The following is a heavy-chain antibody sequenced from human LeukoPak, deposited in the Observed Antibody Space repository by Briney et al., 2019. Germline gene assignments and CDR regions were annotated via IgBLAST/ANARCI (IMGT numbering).Heavy chain of an antibody. V-gene: IGHV3-21*01. D-gene: IGHD5-18*01. Sequence: GGSLRLSCAASGFTFSSYSMNRVRQAPGKGLEWVSSISSSSSYIYYADSVKGRFTIYRDNAKNSLYLQMNSLRAEDTAVYYCAREEEYSYRYCDYWGQGTLVTASS. CDR3: AREEEYSYRYCDY. J-gene: IGHJ4*02. CDR2: ISSSSSYI. CDR1: GFTFSSYS.